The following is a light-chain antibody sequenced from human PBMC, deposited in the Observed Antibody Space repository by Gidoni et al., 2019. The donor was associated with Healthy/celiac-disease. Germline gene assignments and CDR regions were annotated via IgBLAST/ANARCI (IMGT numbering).Light chain of an antibody. Sequence: VFTQAPGTLSLSLGERATLSCRASQSLTTNLLGWYQKKPGQAPRLLIYGASSRAADIPDRFSGSGSGTDFTLTISRLEPEDFAVYYCQQYARSPPTFGPGTKVEIK. V-gene: IGKV3-20*01. J-gene: IGKJ1*01. CDR3: QQYARSPPT. CDR1: QSLTTNL. CDR2: GAS.